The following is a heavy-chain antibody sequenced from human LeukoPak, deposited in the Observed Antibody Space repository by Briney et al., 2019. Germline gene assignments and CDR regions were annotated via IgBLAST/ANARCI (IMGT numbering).Heavy chain of an antibody. CDR1: GYSFTSYW. Sequence: GESLKISCKGSGYSFTSYWIGWVRQMPGKGLEWMGIIYPGDSDTRYSPSFQGQVTISAGKSISTAYLQWSSLKASDTAMYYCARLRGYYDSSGYYHPRGFFDYWGQGTLVTVSS. J-gene: IGHJ4*02. D-gene: IGHD3-22*01. CDR2: IYPGDSDT. CDR3: ARLRGYYDSSGYYHPRGFFDY. V-gene: IGHV5-51*01.